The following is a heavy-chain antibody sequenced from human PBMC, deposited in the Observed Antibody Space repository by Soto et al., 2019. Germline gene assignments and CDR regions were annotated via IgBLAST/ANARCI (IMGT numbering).Heavy chain of an antibody. CDR1: GFTFSSYA. J-gene: IGHJ4*02. V-gene: IGHV3-23*01. Sequence: GGSLRLSCAASGFTFSSYAMSWVRQAPGKGLELVSAISGSGGSTYYADSVKGRSTISRDNSKNTLYLQMNSLRAEDTAVYYCAKVSSSWYPRPPYYFDYWGQGTLVTVSS. D-gene: IGHD6-13*01. CDR3: AKVSSSWYPRPPYYFDY. CDR2: ISGSGGST.